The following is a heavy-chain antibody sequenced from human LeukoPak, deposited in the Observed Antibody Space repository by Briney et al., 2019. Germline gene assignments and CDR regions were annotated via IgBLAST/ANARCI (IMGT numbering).Heavy chain of an antibody. Sequence: HPGGSLRLSCAASGFTFSNFAMNWVRQAPGKGLEWVSTISGSGSGTYYADSVKGRFTISRDNSKNTLYLQMNSLRAEDTAVYYCARTGIAVAGSYWGQGTLVTVSS. V-gene: IGHV3-23*01. CDR3: ARTGIAVAGSY. J-gene: IGHJ4*02. CDR1: GFTFSNFA. D-gene: IGHD6-19*01. CDR2: ISGSGSGT.